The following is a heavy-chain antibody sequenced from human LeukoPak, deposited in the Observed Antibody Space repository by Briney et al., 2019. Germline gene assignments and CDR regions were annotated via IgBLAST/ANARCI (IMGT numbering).Heavy chain of an antibody. V-gene: IGHV4-4*02. Sequence: SGTLSLTCAVSGGSISSNNWWGWVRQPPGEGLEGIGEIYYSGSPNYNPSLKSRVTISVDKSRNHFSLNLSSVTAADTAVYYCARAFGWFGEYTFDYWGQGTLVTVSS. D-gene: IGHD3-10*01. J-gene: IGHJ4*02. CDR3: ARAFGWFGEYTFDY. CDR2: IYYSGSP. CDR1: GGSISSNNW.